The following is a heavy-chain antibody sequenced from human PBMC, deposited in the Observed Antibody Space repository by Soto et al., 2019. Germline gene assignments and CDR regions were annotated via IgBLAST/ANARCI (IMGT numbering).Heavy chain of an antibody. CDR3: ASDSPPADY. CDR1: GYTFASYA. Sequence: QVQLVQSGAEVKKPGASVKVSCKASGYTFASYAISWVRHAPGQGLEGMGWISAYNGNTNYAQKLQGRDTMTTDTTTSTASTELRSLRSDDTAGYYCASDSPPADYWGQGTLFTVSS. J-gene: IGHJ4*02. CDR2: ISAYNGNT. V-gene: IGHV1-18*01.